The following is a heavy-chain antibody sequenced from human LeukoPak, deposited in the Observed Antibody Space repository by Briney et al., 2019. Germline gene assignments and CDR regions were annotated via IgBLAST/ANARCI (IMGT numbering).Heavy chain of an antibody. Sequence: GGSLRLSCEASGFTFSNAWMSWVRQAPGKGLEWVGRIKTKTDGGTTDYAAPVKGRFTISRDDSKNTLYLQMNSLRAEDTAVYYCAKGRLTLGATDGDYWGQGTLVTVSS. CDR3: AKGRLTLGATDGDY. V-gene: IGHV3-15*01. D-gene: IGHD1-26*01. CDR1: GFTFSNAW. CDR2: IKTKTDGGTT. J-gene: IGHJ4*02.